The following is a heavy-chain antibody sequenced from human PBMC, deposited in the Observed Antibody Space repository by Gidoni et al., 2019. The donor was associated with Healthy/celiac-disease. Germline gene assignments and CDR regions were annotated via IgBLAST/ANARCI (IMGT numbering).Heavy chain of an antibody. D-gene: IGHD2-2*01. V-gene: IGHV3-23*01. J-gene: IGHJ4*02. CDR1: GFTFSSYA. Sequence: EVQLLESGGGLVQPGGSLRLSCAASGFTFSSYAKSWVRQAPGKGLEWVSAISGSGGSTYYADSVKGRFTISRDNSKNTLYLQMNSLRSEDTAVYYCAKDPTPYCSSTSCYGGWDYWGQGTLVTVSS. CDR2: ISGSGGST. CDR3: AKDPTPYCSSTSCYGGWDY.